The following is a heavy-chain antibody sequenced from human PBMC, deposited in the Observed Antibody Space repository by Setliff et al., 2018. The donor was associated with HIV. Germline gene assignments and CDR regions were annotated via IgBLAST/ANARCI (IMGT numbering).Heavy chain of an antibody. CDR3: ARTKTFYDFWGGYYTHGAFKI. V-gene: IGHV4-39*01. Sequence: SETLSLTCTVSGGSFTSRSYYWGWIRQPPGKGLEWIGSIFYSGITYYNPSLKSRVTISVDTSKNQFSLNLTSVTAADTAVYYCARTKTFYDFWGGYYTHGAFKIWGLGTMVTVSS. J-gene: IGHJ3*02. CDR2: IFYSGIT. CDR1: GGSFTSRSYY. D-gene: IGHD3-3*01.